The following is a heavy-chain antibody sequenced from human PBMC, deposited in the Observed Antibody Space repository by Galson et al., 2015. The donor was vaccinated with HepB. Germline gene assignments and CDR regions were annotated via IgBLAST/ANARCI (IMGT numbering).Heavy chain of an antibody. J-gene: IGHJ4*02. CDR3: TRRILSARQDSGYDY. CDR1: GNSFTDQW. D-gene: IGHD6-6*01. V-gene: IGHV5-51*03. CDR2: IYTGDFDT. Sequence: QSGAEVKKPGESLKISCKGSGNSFTDQWIGWVRQMPGKGLEWMGVIYTGDFDTRFSPSFQGQVTISVEKSISTAYLQWSSLKASDTAMYYCTRRILSARQDSGYDYWGQGTLLTVSS.